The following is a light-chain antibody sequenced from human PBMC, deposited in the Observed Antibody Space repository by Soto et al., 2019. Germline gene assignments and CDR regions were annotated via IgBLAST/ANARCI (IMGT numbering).Light chain of an antibody. CDR2: GAS. CDR1: QSVSSSY. V-gene: IGKV3-20*01. J-gene: IGKJ1*01. Sequence: EIVLTQSPGTLSLSPGEIATPSCRASQSVSSSYLAWYQQKPGQAPRLLIYGASSRATGIPDRFSGSGSGTDFTLTISRLEPEDFAVYYCQQYGSSHPWTFGQGTKVDIK. CDR3: QQYGSSHPWT.